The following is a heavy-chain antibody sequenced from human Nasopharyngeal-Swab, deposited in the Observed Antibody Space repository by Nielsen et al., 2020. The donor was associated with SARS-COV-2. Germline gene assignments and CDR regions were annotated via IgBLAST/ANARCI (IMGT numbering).Heavy chain of an antibody. Sequence: ETLSLTCAASGFTFSGSAMHWVRQASGKGLEWVGRIRSKANSYATAYAASVKGRFTISRDDSKNTAYLQMNSLKTEDTAVYYCTRPIYCSSTSCSDVWGKGTTVTVSS. CDR2: IRSKANSYAT. CDR1: GFTFSGSA. V-gene: IGHV3-73*01. CDR3: TRPIYCSSTSCSDV. J-gene: IGHJ6*04. D-gene: IGHD2-2*01.